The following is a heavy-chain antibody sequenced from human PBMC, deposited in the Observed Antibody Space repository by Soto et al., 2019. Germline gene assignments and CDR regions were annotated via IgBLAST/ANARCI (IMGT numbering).Heavy chain of an antibody. CDR1: GGSISSYY. D-gene: IGHD5-18*01. J-gene: IGHJ4*02. CDR2: IYYSGST. Sequence: SSETLSLTCTVSGGSISSYYWSWIRQPPGKGLEWIGYIYYSGSTNYNPSLKSRVTISVDTSKNQFSLKLSSVTAADTAVYYCARGIGYSYALYYFDYWGQGTLVTVSS. V-gene: IGHV4-59*01. CDR3: ARGIGYSYALYYFDY.